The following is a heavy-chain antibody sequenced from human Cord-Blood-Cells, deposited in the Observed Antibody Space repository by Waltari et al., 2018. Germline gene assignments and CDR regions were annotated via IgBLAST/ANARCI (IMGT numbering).Heavy chain of an antibody. J-gene: IGHJ4*02. CDR2: ISYDGSNK. CDR3: ARVRYSSGFLLDY. V-gene: IGHV3-30*04. Sequence: QVQLVESGGGVVQPGRSLRLSCAASGFTFSRFAMHWVGQAPGKGLEWVAVISYDGSNKYYADSVKGRFTISRDNSKNTLYLQMNSLRAEDTAVYYCARVRYSSGFLLDYWGQGTLVTVSS. D-gene: IGHD6-19*01. CDR1: GFTFSRFA.